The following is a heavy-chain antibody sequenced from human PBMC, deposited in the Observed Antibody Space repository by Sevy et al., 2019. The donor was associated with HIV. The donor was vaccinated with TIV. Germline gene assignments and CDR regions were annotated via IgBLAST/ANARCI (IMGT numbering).Heavy chain of an antibody. CDR2: IRYDGSNK. V-gene: IGHV3-30*02. Sequence: GGSLRLSCAASGFTFSSYGMHWVRQAPGKGLEWVAFIRYDGSNKYYADSVKGRFTISRDNSKNTLYLQMNSLRAEDTAGYYCAKELGYCSGGSCYLSVGMDVWGQGTTVTVSS. J-gene: IGHJ6*02. CDR3: AKELGYCSGGSCYLSVGMDV. D-gene: IGHD2-15*01. CDR1: GFTFSSYG.